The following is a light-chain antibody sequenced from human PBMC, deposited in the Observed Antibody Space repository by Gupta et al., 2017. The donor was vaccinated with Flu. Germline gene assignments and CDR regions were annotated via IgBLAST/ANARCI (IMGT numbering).Light chain of an antibody. Sequence: QLTQSPFSLSASVGDRVTITCRASQSISSYLNWYQQKPGKAPKLLIYAASSLQSGVPSRFSGSGSGTDFTLTISSLQPEDFATYYCQQSYSTPFTFGPGTKVDIK. V-gene: IGKV1-39*01. CDR3: QQSYSTPFT. CDR2: AAS. CDR1: QSISSY. J-gene: IGKJ3*01.